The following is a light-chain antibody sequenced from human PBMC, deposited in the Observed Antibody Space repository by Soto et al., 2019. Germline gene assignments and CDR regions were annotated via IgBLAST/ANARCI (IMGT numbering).Light chain of an antibody. V-gene: IGKV3-20*01. CDR1: QNVTSSY. Sequence: EIVLTQSPGTLSLSPGERATLSCRASQNVTSSYLAWYQQKPGQAPRLLIYGASSRATGIPDRFSGSGSGTDFTLTINGLEPEDSAVYYCQRITFGQGTRVEIK. CDR2: GAS. CDR3: QRIT. J-gene: IGKJ5*01.